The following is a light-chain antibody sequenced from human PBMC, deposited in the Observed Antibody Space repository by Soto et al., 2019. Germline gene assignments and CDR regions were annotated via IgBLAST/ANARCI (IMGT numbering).Light chain of an antibody. V-gene: IGKV3-20*01. CDR1: QSVSSSY. Sequence: EIVLTQSPGTLSLSPGERATLSCRASQSVSSSYLAWYQQKPGQAPRLLIYGESSRATGNPDRFSGSGSGTDFTLTISSLEPEDCAVYYCQQYGSSPFTFGPGTKVDIK. CDR2: GES. J-gene: IGKJ3*01. CDR3: QQYGSSPFT.